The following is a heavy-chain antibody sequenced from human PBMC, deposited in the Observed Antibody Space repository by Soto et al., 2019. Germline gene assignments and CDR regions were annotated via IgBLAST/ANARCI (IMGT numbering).Heavy chain of an antibody. Sequence: QVQLVQSGAEAKKPGASVKVSCKASGYTFTRYYMHWVRQPAGQGLEWIGIIDTSGGSTSYAQKFQGRVTMTRDTSTSTVYMELSSLRSEDTAVYYCARDRTVTGSWGYWGQGSLVTVSS. CDR2: IDTSGGST. V-gene: IGHV1-46*01. J-gene: IGHJ4*02. CDR1: GYTFTRYY. D-gene: IGHD4-17*01. CDR3: ARDRTVTGSWGY.